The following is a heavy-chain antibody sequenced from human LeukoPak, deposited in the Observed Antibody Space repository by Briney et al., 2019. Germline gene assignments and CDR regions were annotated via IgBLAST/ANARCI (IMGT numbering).Heavy chain of an antibody. CDR1: GGTFSSYA. Sequence: ASVKVSCKASGGTFSSYAISWVGQAPGQGLEWMGGIIPIFGTANYAQKFQGRVTITADESTSTAYMELSSLRSEDTAVYYCARGDGYKYYFDYWGQGTLVTVSS. CDR3: ARGDGYKYYFDY. D-gene: IGHD5-24*01. J-gene: IGHJ4*02. V-gene: IGHV1-69*13. CDR2: IIPIFGTA.